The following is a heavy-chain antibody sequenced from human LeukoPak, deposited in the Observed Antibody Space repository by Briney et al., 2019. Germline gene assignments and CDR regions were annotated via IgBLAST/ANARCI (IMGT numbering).Heavy chain of an antibody. V-gene: IGHV3-30*18. CDR2: ISYDGSNK. CDR3: AKDDPDGFDY. Sequence: GGSLRLSCAASGSTFSSYGMHWVRQAPGKGLEWVAVISYDGSNKYYADSVKGRFTISRDNSKNTLYLQMNSLRAEDTAVYYCAKDDPDGFDYWGQGPLVTVSS. J-gene: IGHJ4*02. CDR1: GSTFSSYG.